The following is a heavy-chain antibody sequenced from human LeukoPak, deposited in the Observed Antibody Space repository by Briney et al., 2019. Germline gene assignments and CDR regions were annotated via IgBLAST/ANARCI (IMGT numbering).Heavy chain of an antibody. Sequence: SETLSLTCTVSGYSISSGYYWGWIRQPPGKGLEWIENIYHSGSTYYNPSLKSRVTISVDASKNQFSLKLSSATAADTAVYYCVRSSSSIFDYWGQGTLVTVSS. CDR2: IYHSGST. D-gene: IGHD6-6*01. CDR1: GYSISSGYY. CDR3: VRSSSSIFDY. V-gene: IGHV4-38-2*02. J-gene: IGHJ4*02.